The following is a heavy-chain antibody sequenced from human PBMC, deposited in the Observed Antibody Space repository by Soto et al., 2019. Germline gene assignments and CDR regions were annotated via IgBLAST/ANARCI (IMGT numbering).Heavy chain of an antibody. D-gene: IGHD2-15*01. V-gene: IGHV3-21*01. CDR2: IGGSGSYI. Sequence: GGSLRLSCAASAFTFNNYAMSWFRQAPGKGLEWVSRIGGSGSYIYYVDSVKGRFTISRDNAKNSLSLQMNSLRADDTAVYYCARDRASNSCSDYWGQGSLVTVSS. CDR3: ARDRASNSCSDY. J-gene: IGHJ4*02. CDR1: AFTFNNYA.